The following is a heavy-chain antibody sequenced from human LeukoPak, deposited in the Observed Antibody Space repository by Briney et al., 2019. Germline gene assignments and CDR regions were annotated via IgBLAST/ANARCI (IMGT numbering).Heavy chain of an antibody. D-gene: IGHD6-19*01. Sequence: PGGSLRLSCAASGFTFSTYGMSWVRQAPGKGLEWVSVISGSGDATFYADSVKGRFTISRDNSENTLNLQMNSLRAEDTAVYYCARGAGSRPFDCWGQGTLITVSS. CDR1: GFTFSTYG. J-gene: IGHJ4*02. CDR2: ISGSGDAT. V-gene: IGHV3-23*01. CDR3: ARGAGSRPFDC.